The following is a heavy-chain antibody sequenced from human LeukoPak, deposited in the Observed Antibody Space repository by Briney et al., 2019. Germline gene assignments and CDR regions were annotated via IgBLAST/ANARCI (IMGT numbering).Heavy chain of an antibody. CDR3: ARRARGYRSGGRCYYFDY. CDR1: GDSFTNYW. V-gene: IGHV5-51*01. D-gene: IGHD2-15*01. Sequence: GESLKISCKGSGDSFTNYWIAWVRQMPGKGLEWMGIIYLGDSDTRYSPSFQGQVTISADKSISTAYLQWSSLKDSDTAMYYYARRARGYRSGGRCYYFDYWGQGTLVTVSS. CDR2: IYLGDSDT. J-gene: IGHJ4*02.